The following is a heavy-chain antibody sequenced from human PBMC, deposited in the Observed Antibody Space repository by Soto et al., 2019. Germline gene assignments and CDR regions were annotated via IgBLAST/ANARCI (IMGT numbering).Heavy chain of an antibody. CDR2: INPNSGGT. V-gene: IGHV1-2*04. CDR3: ARGVEDTAMIYYYGMDV. CDR1: GYTFTGYY. D-gene: IGHD5-18*01. Sequence: ASVKVSCKASGYTFTGYYTHWVRQAPGQGLEWMGWINPNSGGTNYAQKFQGWVTMTRDTSISTAYMELSRLRSDDTAVYYCARGVEDTAMIYYYGMDVWGQGTTVTVSS. J-gene: IGHJ6*02.